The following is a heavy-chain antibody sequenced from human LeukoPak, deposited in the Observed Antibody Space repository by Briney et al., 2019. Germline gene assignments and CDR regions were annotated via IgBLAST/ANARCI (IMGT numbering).Heavy chain of an antibody. D-gene: IGHD1-26*01. CDR2: ISSSSYI. Sequence: GGSLRLSCAASGFTFSSYSMNWVRQAPGKGLEWVSSISSSSYIYYADSVKGRFTISRDNAKNSLYLQMNSLRAEDTAVYYCARKKVGATTRYAFDIWGQGTMVTVSS. V-gene: IGHV3-21*01. CDR1: GFTFSSYS. CDR3: ARKKVGATTRYAFDI. J-gene: IGHJ3*02.